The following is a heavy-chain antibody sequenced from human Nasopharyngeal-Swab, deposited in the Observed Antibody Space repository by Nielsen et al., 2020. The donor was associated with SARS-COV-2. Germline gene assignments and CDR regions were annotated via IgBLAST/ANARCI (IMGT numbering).Heavy chain of an antibody. J-gene: IGHJ4*02. CDR2: ISSSNSYI. CDR3: ARVAGLIAAAGDY. Sequence: WIRQPPGKGLEWVSSISSSNSYIYYADSVKGRFTISRDNAKNSLYLQMNSLRAEDTAVYYCARVAGLIAAAGDYWGQGTLVTVSS. D-gene: IGHD6-13*01. V-gene: IGHV3-21*01.